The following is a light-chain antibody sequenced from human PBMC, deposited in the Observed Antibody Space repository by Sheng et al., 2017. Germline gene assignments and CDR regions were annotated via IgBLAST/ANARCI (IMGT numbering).Light chain of an antibody. V-gene: IGKV3-11*01. CDR2: DAS. J-gene: IGKJ4*01. CDR3: QQRTNWLT. CDR1: QAISSNY. Sequence: EIVLTQSPGTLSLSPGEGATLSCRASQAISSNYLAWYQQKPGQAPRLLIYDASNRATGIPARFSGSGSGTDFTLTISSLEPEDFAVYYCQQRTNWLTFGGGTKVEI.